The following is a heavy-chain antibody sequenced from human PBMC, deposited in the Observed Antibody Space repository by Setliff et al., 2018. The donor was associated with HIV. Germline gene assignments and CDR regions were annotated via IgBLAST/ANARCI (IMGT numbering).Heavy chain of an antibody. J-gene: IGHJ5*02. CDR3: ASRVYYYDSNNFLREEGFDP. Sequence: PSETLSLTCSVSGGSIDNNKYYWAWIRQPPGKGLEYIGSIHYNEKTYYNPSLKSRVTISIDTSKNQFSLNLTSVTAADTAVYYCASRVYYYDSNNFLREEGFDPWGQGTLVTVSS. D-gene: IGHD3-22*01. V-gene: IGHV4-39*01. CDR2: IHYNEKT. CDR1: GGSIDNNKYY.